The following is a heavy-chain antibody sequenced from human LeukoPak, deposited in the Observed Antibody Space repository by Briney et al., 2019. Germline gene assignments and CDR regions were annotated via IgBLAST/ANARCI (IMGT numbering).Heavy chain of an antibody. D-gene: IGHD3-22*01. CDR1: GCTFSSYD. V-gene: IGHV1-69*05. CDR3: ASYRTYYYGGSGCYRRDAFDI. J-gene: IGHJ3*02. Sequence: SVKVSCKASGCTFSSYDINWVRQAPGQGLEWMGGIIPIFGTANYAQKFQGRVTITRDKSTSTAYMELSSLRSEDTAVYYCASYRTYYYGGSGCYRRDAFDIWGQGTMVTVSS. CDR2: IIPIFGTA.